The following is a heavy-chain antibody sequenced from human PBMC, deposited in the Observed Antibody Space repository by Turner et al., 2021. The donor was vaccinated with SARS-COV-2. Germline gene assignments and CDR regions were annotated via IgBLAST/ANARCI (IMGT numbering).Heavy chain of an antibody. CDR1: AGSISRYY. D-gene: IGHD6-19*01. CDR2: IFDSGST. CDR3: ARDRFCDSVAGTKRNYKYGMDV. J-gene: IGHJ6*02. V-gene: IGHV4-59*01. Sequence: QGQLQQSGPGLVKPSETLSLTCTVSAGSISRYYWRWIRQSPGKGLEWIGYIFDSGSTNNNPALDGRVTISVDTSKNQSSLKLNSMTTADTAVYFCARDRFCDSVAGTKRNYKYGMDVWGQGTTVTVSS.